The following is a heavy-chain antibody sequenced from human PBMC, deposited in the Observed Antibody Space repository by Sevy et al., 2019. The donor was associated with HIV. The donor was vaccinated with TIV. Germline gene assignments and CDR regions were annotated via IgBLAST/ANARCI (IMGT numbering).Heavy chain of an antibody. CDR1: GYTFTGHY. CDR3: ARVNMITFGRVIATFDA. Sequence: ASVKVSCKASGYTFTGHYIHWVRQAPGQGLEWMGLINPNSGATKYAQKFQGRVTMTRDTSISAAYMDLSGLRSDDTAVYYCARVNMITFGRVIATFDAWGRGTQVTVSS. CDR2: INPNSGAT. V-gene: IGHV1-2*02. D-gene: IGHD3-16*02. J-gene: IGHJ4*02.